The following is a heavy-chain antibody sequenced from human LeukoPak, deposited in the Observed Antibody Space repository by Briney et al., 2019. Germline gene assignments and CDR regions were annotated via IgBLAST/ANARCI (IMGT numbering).Heavy chain of an antibody. CDR1: GGSFSGYY. CDR3: ASQALKYCSSTSCYRGRYYMDV. CDR2: INHSGST. Sequence: SETLSLTCAVYGGSFSGYYWSWLRQPPGKGLEWIGEINHSGSTNYNPSLKSRVTISVDTSKNQFSLKLSSVTAADTAVYYCASQALKYCSSTSCYRGRYYMDVWGKGTTVTVSS. V-gene: IGHV4-34*01. D-gene: IGHD2-2*01. J-gene: IGHJ6*03.